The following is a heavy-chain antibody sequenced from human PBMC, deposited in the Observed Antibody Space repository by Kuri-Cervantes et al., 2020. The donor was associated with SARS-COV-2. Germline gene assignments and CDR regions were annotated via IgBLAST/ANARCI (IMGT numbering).Heavy chain of an antibody. V-gene: IGHV3-48*01. CDR3: ASGLTRDY. J-gene: IGHJ4*02. CDR1: GFTFSSYS. Sequence: GESLKISCAASGFTFSSYSMNWVRQAPGKGLEWISHITSRSSTIYYADSVKGRFTISRDNAKNSLYLQMNSLRAEDTAVYYCASGLTRDYWGQGTLVTVSS. D-gene: IGHD3/OR15-3a*01. CDR2: ITSRSSTI.